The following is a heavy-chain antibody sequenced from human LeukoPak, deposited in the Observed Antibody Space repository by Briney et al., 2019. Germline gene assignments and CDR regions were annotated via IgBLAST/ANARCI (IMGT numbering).Heavy chain of an antibody. Sequence: SGGSLRLSCAASGFTVSSNYMSWVRQAPGKGLEWVSVIYSGGSTYYADSVKGRFTISRDNSKNTLYLQMNSLRAEDTAVYYCASAGYSSSWGRKPDYWGQGTLVTISS. CDR3: ASAGYSSSWGRKPDY. CDR1: GFTVSSNY. J-gene: IGHJ4*02. CDR2: IYSGGST. D-gene: IGHD6-13*01. V-gene: IGHV3-66*01.